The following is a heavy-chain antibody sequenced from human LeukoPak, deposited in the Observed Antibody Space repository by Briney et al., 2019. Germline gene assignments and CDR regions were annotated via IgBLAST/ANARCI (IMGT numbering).Heavy chain of an antibody. J-gene: IGHJ6*03. CDR2: ISTYNGNT. CDR1: GYIFTSYY. D-gene: IGHD3-10*01. Sequence: GASVKVSCKASGYIFTSYYMHWVRQAPGQGLEWMGWISTYNGNTNYAQKLQGRVTMTTDTSTSTAYMELRSLRSDDTAVYYCARDWQEYYGSGSYHYYYMDVWGKGTTVTISS. V-gene: IGHV1-18*04. CDR3: ARDWQEYYGSGSYHYYYMDV.